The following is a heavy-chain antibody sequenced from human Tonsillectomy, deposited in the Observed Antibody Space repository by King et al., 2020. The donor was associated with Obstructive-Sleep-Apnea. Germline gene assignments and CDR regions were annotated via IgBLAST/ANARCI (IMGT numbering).Heavy chain of an antibody. V-gene: IGHV5-10-1*01. Sequence: QLVQSGAEVKKPGESLRISCKGSGYSFTNHWNSWVRQMPGKGLEWMGKIDPSDSYTKYSPSFQGHVTISADKSISTSYLQWSSLKASDTAMYYCARRYYYGSGTYLYFDLWGRGTLVTVSS. J-gene: IGHJ2*01. D-gene: IGHD3-10*01. CDR1: GYSFTNHW. CDR2: IDPSDSYT. CDR3: ARRYYYGSGTYLYFDL.